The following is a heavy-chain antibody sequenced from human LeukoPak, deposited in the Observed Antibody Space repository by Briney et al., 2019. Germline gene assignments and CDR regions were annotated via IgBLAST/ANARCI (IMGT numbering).Heavy chain of an antibody. V-gene: IGHV3-23*01. CDR3: AKDSMVRGVIIPI. CDR1: GFTFSSYA. Sequence: GGSLRLSCAASGFTFSSYAMSWVRQAPGKGLEWVSAISGSAVDTWYADSVKGRFTISRDNSKDTLYLQMNSLRAEDTTVYYCAKDSMVRGVIIPIWGQGTLVTVSS. D-gene: IGHD3-10*01. CDR2: ISGSAVDT. J-gene: IGHJ4*02.